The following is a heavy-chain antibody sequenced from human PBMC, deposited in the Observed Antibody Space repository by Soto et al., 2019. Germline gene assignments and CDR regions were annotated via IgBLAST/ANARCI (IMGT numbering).Heavy chain of an antibody. CDR2: VSSSGSTI. Sequence: LSLSCAASGFTFSDYYMSWIRQAPGKGLEWVSYVSSSGSTIYYADSVKGRFTISRDNAKNSLYLQMNSLRAEDTAVYYCARDQTGYGIRYFQHWGQGTLVTVSS. V-gene: IGHV3-11*01. CDR3: ARDQTGYGIRYFQH. CDR1: GFTFSDYY. J-gene: IGHJ1*01. D-gene: IGHD5-18*01.